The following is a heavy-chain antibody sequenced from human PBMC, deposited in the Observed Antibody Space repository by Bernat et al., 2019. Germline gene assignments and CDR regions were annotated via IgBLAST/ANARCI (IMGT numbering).Heavy chain of an antibody. CDR3: ARDEGLSAVAGFGMDV. Sequence: EVQLVESGGGLVKPGGSLRLSCAASGFTFSSYSMNWVRQAPGKGLEWVSSISSSSSYIYYADSVKGRFTISRDNAKNSLYLQMKSLRGEDTAVYYCARDEGLSAVAGFGMDVWGQGTTVTVSS. CDR1: GFTFSSYS. J-gene: IGHJ6*02. CDR2: ISSSSSYI. V-gene: IGHV3-21*01. D-gene: IGHD6-19*01.